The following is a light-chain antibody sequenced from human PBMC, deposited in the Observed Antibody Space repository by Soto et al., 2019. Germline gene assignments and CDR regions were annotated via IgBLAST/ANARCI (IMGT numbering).Light chain of an antibody. CDR2: AAS. CDR3: QPADTFPLT. V-gene: IGKV1-12*01. Sequence: DIQLTQSPSSVSASVGDRVTITCRASQGISSWLAWYQQKPGKAPNLLIYAASSLQSGVPSRFSGSGSGTDFNLTVNGLEPEDFATYHCQPADTFPLTFGGGTKVEIK. J-gene: IGKJ4*01. CDR1: QGISSW.